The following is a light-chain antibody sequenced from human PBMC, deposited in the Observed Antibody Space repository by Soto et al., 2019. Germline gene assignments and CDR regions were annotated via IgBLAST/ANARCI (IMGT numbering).Light chain of an antibody. V-gene: IGLV2-14*01. CDR3: SSYTTTTTTHV. CDR1: SSDVGGFNY. J-gene: IGLJ1*01. Sequence: QSVMTQPASVSGSPGQSITISCTGTSSDVGGFNYVSWYQQCPGKAPKLIIYEVSNRPSGVSSRFSGSKSGNTASLIISGLQAEDEADYYCSSYTTTTTTHVFGVSTKVTVL. CDR2: EVS.